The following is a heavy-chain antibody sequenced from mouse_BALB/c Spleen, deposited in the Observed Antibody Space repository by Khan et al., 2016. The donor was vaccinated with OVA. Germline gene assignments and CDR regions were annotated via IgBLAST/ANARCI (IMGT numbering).Heavy chain of an antibody. CDR3: ARNYDYDEGLAY. D-gene: IGHD2-4*01. J-gene: IGHJ3*01. V-gene: IGHV2-2*02. CDR2: IWSGGST. Sequence: QVQLKESGPGLVQPSQSLSITCTVSGFSLTTYGVHWVRQSPGKGLEWLGVIWSGGSTDYNAAFISRLSISKDSSKSQVFFKMNRLQVNDTAIYYWARNYDYDEGLAYWGQGTLVTVSA. CDR1: GFSLTTYG.